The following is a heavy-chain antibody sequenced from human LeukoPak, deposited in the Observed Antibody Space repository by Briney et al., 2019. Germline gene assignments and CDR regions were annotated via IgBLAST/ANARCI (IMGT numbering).Heavy chain of an antibody. CDR2: IDTSGSYI. CDR1: GFTFTSYG. Sequence: GGSLRLSCTASGFTFTSYGMNWVRQAPGKGLEWVSFIDTSGSYIYYGDSLKGRVTISRDNAKNSLYLQMNGLRAEDTAVYYCAARPPIIVAGPFDYWGQGALVTVSS. CDR3: AARPPIIVAGPFDY. D-gene: IGHD5-12*01. V-gene: IGHV3-21*01. J-gene: IGHJ4*02.